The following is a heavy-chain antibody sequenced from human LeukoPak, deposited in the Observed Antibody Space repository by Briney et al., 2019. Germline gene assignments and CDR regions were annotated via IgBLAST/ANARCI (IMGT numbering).Heavy chain of an antibody. CDR2: IKSKTDGEAI. CDR1: GFTFSDAW. V-gene: IGHV3-15*01. CDR3: LFSIFQH. D-gene: IGHD3-10*02. Sequence: GGSLRLSCAASGFTFSDAWMSWVRQAPGKGLEWVGRIKSKTDGEAIDYATPMKDRFRISRDDSKNTLYLQMNSLKTEDTAVYYCLFSIFQHWGQGTLVTVSS. J-gene: IGHJ1*01.